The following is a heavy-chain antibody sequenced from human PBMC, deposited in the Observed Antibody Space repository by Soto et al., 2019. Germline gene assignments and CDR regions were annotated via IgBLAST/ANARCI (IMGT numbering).Heavy chain of an antibody. CDR2: ISDDGTNK. CDR3: PREGHGDWFDP. Sequence: GGSLRLSXAASGFTFSTYAMHWVRQAPGKGLEWVATISDDGTNKYYADSVKGRFTISRDNSKDTLYLQMNSLRAEDTAVYYCPREGHGDWFDPWGQGTLVTVSS. D-gene: IGHD3-10*01. V-gene: IGHV3-30-3*01. CDR1: GFTFSTYA. J-gene: IGHJ5*02.